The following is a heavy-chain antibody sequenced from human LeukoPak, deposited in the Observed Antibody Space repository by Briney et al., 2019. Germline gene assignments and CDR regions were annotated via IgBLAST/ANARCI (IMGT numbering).Heavy chain of an antibody. CDR2: MIHSGRC. CDR1: GGSFSGYY. D-gene: IGHD5-18*01. V-gene: IGHV4-34*12. J-gene: IGHJ4*02. CDR3: ARSRGYSYGQRTRFDY. Sequence: SETLSLTCAVYGGSFSGYYWSWIRQPPGKGLEWIGEMIHSGRCNLYPSLKSRVTISVDTSKSQFSLKLSSVTAADTAVYYCARSRGYSYGQRTRFDYWGQGTLVTVSS.